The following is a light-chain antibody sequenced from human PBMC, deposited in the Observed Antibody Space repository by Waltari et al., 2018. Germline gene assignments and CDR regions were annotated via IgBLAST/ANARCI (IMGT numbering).Light chain of an antibody. J-gene: IGKJ1*01. V-gene: IGKV1-17*01. CDR3: LQYNSHPWT. CDR1: QGFSTY. Sequence: DIQMTQSPSSLSASAGDPVPIPCRASQGFSTYLNWYQQKPGKPPKRLIYETSNLESGVPSRFSGSGSGTDFTLTISSLQPEDFATYYCLQYNSHPWTFGQGTKLEIK. CDR2: ETS.